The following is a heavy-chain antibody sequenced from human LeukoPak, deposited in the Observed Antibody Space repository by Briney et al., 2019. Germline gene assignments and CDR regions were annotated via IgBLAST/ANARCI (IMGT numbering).Heavy chain of an antibody. V-gene: IGHV3-48*04. CDR1: GFTFSSYS. Sequence: PGGSLRLSCAASGFTFSSYSMNWVRQAPGKGLEWVSYISSSSSTIYYADSVKGRFTISRDNAKNSLYLQMNSLRAEDTAVYYCARENVDIVATIPGSYYYYGMDVWGQGTTVTVSS. CDR3: ARENVDIVATIPGSYYYYGMDV. CDR2: ISSSSSTI. J-gene: IGHJ6*02. D-gene: IGHD5-12*01.